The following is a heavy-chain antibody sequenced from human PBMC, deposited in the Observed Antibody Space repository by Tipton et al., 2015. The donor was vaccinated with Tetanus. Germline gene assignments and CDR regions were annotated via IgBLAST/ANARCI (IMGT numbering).Heavy chain of an antibody. CDR1: CDSFYGYY. V-gene: IGHV4-34*01. Sequence: TLSLTCAVYCDSFYGYYWSWIRQPPGKGLEWIGEISHSENTNYNPSLQSRVTISMNTANNHIYLNLTSVTAADTAVYYCARWRDGFNRALDSWGQGIMVTVSS. J-gene: IGHJ4*02. D-gene: IGHD5-24*01. CDR2: ISHSENT. CDR3: ARWRDGFNRALDS.